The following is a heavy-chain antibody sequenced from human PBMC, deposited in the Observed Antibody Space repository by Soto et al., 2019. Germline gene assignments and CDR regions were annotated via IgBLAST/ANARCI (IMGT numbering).Heavy chain of an antibody. CDR3: ARGHLDYGEDY. V-gene: IGHV4-30-4*01. J-gene: IGHJ4*02. Sequence: PSETMSVTCTVAGGYISGGGYYWSWIRQPPGKGLEWIGYIYYSGSTHYNPSLKSRVTISVDTSKNQFSLKLSSVTAADTAVYYCARGHLDYGEDYWGQGTLVTVSS. CDR2: IYYSGST. CDR1: GGYISGGGYY. D-gene: IGHD4-17*01.